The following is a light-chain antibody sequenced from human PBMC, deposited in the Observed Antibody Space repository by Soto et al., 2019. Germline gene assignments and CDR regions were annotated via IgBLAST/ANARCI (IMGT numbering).Light chain of an antibody. CDR1: QSVSSSY. V-gene: IGKV3-20*01. J-gene: IGKJ1*01. CDR2: GAS. Sequence: EIVLTQSPGTLSLSPGERATLSCRASQSVSSSYLAWYQQKPGQAPRLLIYGASRRATGIPDRFSGSGSGTDFTRTISGLEPEDFALYYCQQYSASPKWTFGQGPKVEIK. CDR3: QQYSASPKWT.